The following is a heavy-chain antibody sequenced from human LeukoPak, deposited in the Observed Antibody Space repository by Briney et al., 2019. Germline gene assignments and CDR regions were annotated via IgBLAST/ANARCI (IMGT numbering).Heavy chain of an antibody. V-gene: IGHV1-8*01. Sequence: ASVKVSCKTSGYTFSSYSINWVRQATGQGLEWMGWMNPKSGDTGYGQKFQGRLTMTRQTSISTAFLELRSLSSEDTAIYYCARVNTTYKSDTSGYSDYWGQGTLVSVSS. J-gene: IGHJ4*02. D-gene: IGHD3-22*01. CDR2: MNPKSGDT. CDR3: ARVNTTYKSDTSGYSDY. CDR1: GYTFSSYS.